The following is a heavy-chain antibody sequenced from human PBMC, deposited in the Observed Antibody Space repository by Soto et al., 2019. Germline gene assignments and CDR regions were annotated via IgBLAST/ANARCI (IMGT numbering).Heavy chain of an antibody. D-gene: IGHD3-10*01. V-gene: IGHV4-34*01. CDR2: INHSGST. J-gene: IGHJ4*02. CDR3: ARGGRYYYYGSGSYYKSPFGLDY. CDR1: GGSFSGYY. Sequence: QVQLQQWGAGLLKPSETLSLTCAVYGGSFSGYYWSWIRQPPGKGLEWIGEINHSGSTNYNPSLKSRVTISVDTSKNQFSLKLSSVTAADTAVYYCARGGRYYYYGSGSYYKSPFGLDYWGQGTLVTVSS.